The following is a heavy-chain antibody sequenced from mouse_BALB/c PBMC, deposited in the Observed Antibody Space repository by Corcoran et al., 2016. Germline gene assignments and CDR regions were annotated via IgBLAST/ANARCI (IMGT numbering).Heavy chain of an antibody. J-gene: IGHJ3*01. CDR2: INTYTGEQ. Sequence: QIQLVQSGPELKKPGETVKISCKASGYTFTNYGMNWVKQAPGKGLKWMGWINTYTGEQTYADDFKGRFAFSLETSASTAYLQINNLKNEDTATYFCARSGVWSFWGQGTLVTVSA. D-gene: IGHD2-10*02. CDR3: ARSGVWSF. V-gene: IGHV9-3-1*01. CDR1: GYTFTNYG.